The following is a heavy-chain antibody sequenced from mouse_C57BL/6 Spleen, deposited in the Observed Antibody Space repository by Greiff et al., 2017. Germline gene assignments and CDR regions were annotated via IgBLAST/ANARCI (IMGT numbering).Heavy chain of an antibody. CDR2: IDPSDSYT. CDR3: ARSSITTGGFAY. J-gene: IGHJ3*01. V-gene: IGHV1-69*01. D-gene: IGHD1-1*01. CDR1: GYTFTSYW. Sequence: VQLQQPGAELVMPGASVKLSCKASGYTFTSYWMHWVKQRPGQGLAWIGEIDPSDSYTNYNQKFKGKSTLTVDKSSSTAYMQLSSLTSEDSAVYYCARSSITTGGFAYWGQGTLVTVSA.